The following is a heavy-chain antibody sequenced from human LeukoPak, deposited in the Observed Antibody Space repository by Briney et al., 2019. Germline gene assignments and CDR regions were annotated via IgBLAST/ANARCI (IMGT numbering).Heavy chain of an antibody. J-gene: IGHJ4*02. CDR3: ARVSEFWSGYYSEIFDY. D-gene: IGHD3-3*01. Sequence: GASVKVSCKASGYTFTGYYMHWVRQAPGQGLEWMGWINPNSGGTNYAQKFQGRVTMTRDTSISTAYMELSRLRSDDTAVYYCARVSEFWSGYYSEIFDYWGQGRLVTVSS. V-gene: IGHV1-2*02. CDR2: INPNSGGT. CDR1: GYTFTGYY.